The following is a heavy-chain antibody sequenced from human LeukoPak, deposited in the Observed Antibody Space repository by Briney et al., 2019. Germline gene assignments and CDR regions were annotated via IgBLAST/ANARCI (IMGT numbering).Heavy chain of an antibody. Sequence: PGGSLRLSCAASGFTFSRYALNWARQAPGEGLEWVSTVSVSGGSTYYADSVKGRFTTSRDNSENTLHLQMNSLRAEDTAVYYCAKDVKAGSGDYYFDYWGQGTLVTVSS. CDR1: GFTFSRYA. V-gene: IGHV3-23*01. J-gene: IGHJ4*02. CDR3: AKDVKAGSGDYYFDY. D-gene: IGHD3-3*01. CDR2: VSVSGGST.